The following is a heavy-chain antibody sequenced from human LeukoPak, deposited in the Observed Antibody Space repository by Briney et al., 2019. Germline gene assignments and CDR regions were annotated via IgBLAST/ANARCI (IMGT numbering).Heavy chain of an antibody. CDR2: IKQDGSEK. Sequence: GGSLRLSCAAPGFTFSSYWMSWVRQAPGKGLEWVANIKQDGSEKYYVDSVKGRFTISRDNAKNSLYLQMNSLRAEDTAVYYCARDRNYGSGFIDFWGQGTLVTVSS. V-gene: IGHV3-7*01. CDR1: GFTFSSYW. CDR3: ARDRNYGSGFIDF. J-gene: IGHJ4*02. D-gene: IGHD3-10*01.